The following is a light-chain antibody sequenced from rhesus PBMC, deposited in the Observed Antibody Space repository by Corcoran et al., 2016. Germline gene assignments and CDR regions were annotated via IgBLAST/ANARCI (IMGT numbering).Light chain of an antibody. CDR2: DAY. CDR1: QSVSRS. J-gene: IGKJ1*01. CDR3: QQYSNWPWT. V-gene: IGKV3-35*01. Sequence: DIVLTQSPATLSLSPGDRATLSCRASQSVSRSLIWYQQKPGQGLRLLIYDAYTRATGIPDRFSGSGSGTYFTRSINNLEPEDVGVYYGQQYSNWPWTFGQGTKVEIK.